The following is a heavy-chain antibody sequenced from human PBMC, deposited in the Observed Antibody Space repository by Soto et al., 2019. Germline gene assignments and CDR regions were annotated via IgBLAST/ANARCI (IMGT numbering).Heavy chain of an antibody. CDR1: GFTFSSYG. J-gene: IGHJ4*02. CDR2: ISYDGSNK. D-gene: IGHD3-16*02. Sequence: GGSLRLSCAASGFTFSSYGTHWVRQAPGKGLERVAVISYDGSNKYYADSVKGRFTISRDNSKNTLYLQMNSLRAEDTAVYYCAKVMAYDYVWGSYRLSSFDYRGQGTLVTASS. CDR3: AKVMAYDYVWGSYRLSSFDY. V-gene: IGHV3-30*18.